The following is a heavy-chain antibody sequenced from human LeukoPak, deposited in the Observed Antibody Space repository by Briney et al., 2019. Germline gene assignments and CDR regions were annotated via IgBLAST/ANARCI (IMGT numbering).Heavy chain of an antibody. V-gene: IGHV4-34*01. CDR2: INHSGST. CDR3: AIAVAGYFDY. CDR1: GGSFGGYY. J-gene: IGHJ4*02. D-gene: IGHD6-19*01. Sequence: SETLSLTCAVYGGSFGGYYWSWIRQPPGKGLEWIGEINHSGSTNYNPSLKSRVTISVDTSKNQFSLKLSSVTAADTAVYYCAIAVAGYFDYWGQGTLVTVSS.